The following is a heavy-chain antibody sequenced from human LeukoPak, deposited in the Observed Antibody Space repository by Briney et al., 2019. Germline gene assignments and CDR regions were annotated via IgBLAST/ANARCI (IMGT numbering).Heavy chain of an antibody. V-gene: IGHV3-30*18. D-gene: IGHD6-13*01. CDR2: ISYDGSNK. Sequence: PGGSLRLSCAASGFTFSSYGMHWVRQAPGKGLEWVAVISYDGSNKYYADSVKGRFTISRDNSKNTLYLQMNSLRAEDTAVYYCAKARPAIAAAGTGPYYYYGMDVWGQGTTVTVSS. CDR3: AKARPAIAAAGTGPYYYYGMDV. CDR1: GFTFSSYG. J-gene: IGHJ6*02.